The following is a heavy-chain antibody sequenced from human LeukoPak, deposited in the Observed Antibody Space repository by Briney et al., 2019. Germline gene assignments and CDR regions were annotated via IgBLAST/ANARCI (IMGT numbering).Heavy chain of an antibody. CDR3: ARVISMVRGPTHYYYMDV. J-gene: IGHJ6*03. V-gene: IGHV4-59*12. CDR2: FYYSGGT. Sequence: PSETLSLTCTVSGGSISSYYWSWIRQPPGKALEYIGYFYYSGGTNYNPSLKSRVTISVDTSKNQFSLKLSSVTAADTAVYYCARVISMVRGPTHYYYMDVWGKGTTVTISS. CDR1: GGSISSYY. D-gene: IGHD3-10*01.